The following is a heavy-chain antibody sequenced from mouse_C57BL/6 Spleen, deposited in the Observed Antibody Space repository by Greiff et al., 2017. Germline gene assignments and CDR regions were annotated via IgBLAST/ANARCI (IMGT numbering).Heavy chain of an antibody. Sequence: VQLQQSGPGLVQPSQSLSITCTVSGFSLTSYGVHWVRQSPGKGLEWLGVIWSGGSTDYNAAFISRLSISKDNSKSQVFFKMNSLQADDTAIYYCASPYYYGSSWYFDVWGTGTTVTVSS. J-gene: IGHJ1*03. CDR3: ASPYYYGSSWYFDV. CDR1: GFSLTSYG. V-gene: IGHV2-2*01. CDR2: IWSGGST. D-gene: IGHD1-1*01.